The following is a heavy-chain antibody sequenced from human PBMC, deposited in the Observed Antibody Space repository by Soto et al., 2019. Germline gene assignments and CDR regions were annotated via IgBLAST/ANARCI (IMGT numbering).Heavy chain of an antibody. J-gene: IGHJ6*03. CDR1: GGSISSSSYY. CDR3: ARQRQDYDFWSGPAYRDV. D-gene: IGHD3-3*01. CDR2: IYYSGST. Sequence: QLQLQESGPGLVKPSENLSLTCTVSGGSISSSSYYWGWIRQPPGKGLEWIGSIYYSGSTYYNPSLKSRVTISGDTSKNQFSLKLSSVTAADPAVYYWARQRQDYDFWSGPAYRDVWGKGTTVTVSS. V-gene: IGHV4-39*01.